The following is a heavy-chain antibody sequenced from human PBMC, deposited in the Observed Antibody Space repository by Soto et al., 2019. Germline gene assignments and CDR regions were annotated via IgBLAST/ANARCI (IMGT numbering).Heavy chain of an antibody. CDR2: IYPGDSDT. Sequence: RGESLKISCKGSGYSFTSYWIGWVRQMPGKGLEWMGIIYPGDSDTRYSPSFQGQVTISADKSISTAYLQWSSLKASDTAMYYCARQDIVVVVAATPDAFDIWGQGTMVT. V-gene: IGHV5-51*01. CDR3: ARQDIVVVVAATPDAFDI. D-gene: IGHD2-15*01. CDR1: GYSFTSYW. J-gene: IGHJ3*02.